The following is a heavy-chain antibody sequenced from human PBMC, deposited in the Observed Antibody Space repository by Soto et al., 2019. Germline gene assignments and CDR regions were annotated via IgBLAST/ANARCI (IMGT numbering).Heavy chain of an antibody. CDR1: GGSISIYY. CDR2: IYYSGST. CDR3: ARLGSGWFDP. D-gene: IGHD3-10*01. J-gene: IGHJ5*02. V-gene: IGHV4-59*01. Sequence: SDTLSLTCTVSGGSISIYYWSWIRQPPGKGLEWIGYIYYSGSTNYNPSLKSRVTISVDTSKNQFSLKLSSVTAADTAVYYCARLGSGWFDPWGQGTLVTVSS.